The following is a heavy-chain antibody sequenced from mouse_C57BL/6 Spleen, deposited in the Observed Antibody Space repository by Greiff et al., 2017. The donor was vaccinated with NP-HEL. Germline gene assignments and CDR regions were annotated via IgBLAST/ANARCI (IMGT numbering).Heavy chain of an antibody. CDR3: ARMGGRWYFDY. D-gene: IGHD1-1*01. Sequence: QVHVKQSGPGLVQPSQSLSITCTVSGFSLTSYGVHWVRQSPGKGLEWLGVIWSGGSTDYNAAFISRLSISKDNSKSQVFFKMNSLQADDTAIYYCARMGGRWYFDYWGQGTTLTVSS. CDR2: IWSGGST. J-gene: IGHJ2*01. V-gene: IGHV2-2*01. CDR1: GFSLTSYG.